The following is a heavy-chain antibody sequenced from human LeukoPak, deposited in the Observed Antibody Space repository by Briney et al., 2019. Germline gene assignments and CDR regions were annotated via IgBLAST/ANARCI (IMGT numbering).Heavy chain of an antibody. J-gene: IGHJ4*02. D-gene: IGHD6-19*01. CDR1: GFTFSSHA. V-gene: IGHV3-23*01. CDR3: ASWAGSSGWYGPFDY. Sequence: GGSLRLSCAASGFTFSSHAMTWVRQTPGKGLEWVSSISGSGGSTYYADSVKGRFTISRDNSKNNVYLQMNSLSADDTAMYYCASWAGSSGWYGPFDYWGQGTLVTVSS. CDR2: ISGSGGST.